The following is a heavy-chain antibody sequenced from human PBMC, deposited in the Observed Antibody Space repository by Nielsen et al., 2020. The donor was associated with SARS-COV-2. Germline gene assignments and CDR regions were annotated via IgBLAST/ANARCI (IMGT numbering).Heavy chain of an antibody. D-gene: IGHD3-16*02. J-gene: IGHJ4*01. CDR2: ISGSGGST. CDR3: AKFMANYVWGSYRPTPFDY. V-gene: IGHV3-23*01. Sequence: GESLKISCAASGFTFSSYAMSWVRQAPGKGLEWVSAISGSGGSTYYADSVKGRFTISRDNSKNTLYLQMNSLRAEDTAVYYCAKFMANYVWGSYRPTPFDYWGQGTLVTVSS. CDR1: GFTFSSYA.